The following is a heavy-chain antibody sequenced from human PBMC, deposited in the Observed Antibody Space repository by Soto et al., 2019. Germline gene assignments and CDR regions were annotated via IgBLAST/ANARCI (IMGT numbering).Heavy chain of an antibody. D-gene: IGHD3-9*01. J-gene: IGHJ6*03. V-gene: IGHV1-3*01. CDR3: ARGDVLRYFDRRNYYYCYMDV. CDR2: INAGNGNT. CDR1: GYTFPSYA. Sequence: ASVKVSCKASGYTFPSYAMHWVRQAPGQRLEWMGWINAGNGNTKYSQKFQGRVTITRDTSASTAYMELSSLRSEDTAVYYCARGDVLRYFDRRNYYYCYMDVWGKGTTVTVSS.